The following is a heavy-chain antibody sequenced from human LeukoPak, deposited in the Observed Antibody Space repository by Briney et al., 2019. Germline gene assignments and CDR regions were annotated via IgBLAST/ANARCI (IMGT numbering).Heavy chain of an antibody. CDR2: ISGNGGST. Sequence: GSLRLSCAASGFTFSSYAINWVRQAPGKGLGWVSAISGNGGSTYYADSVKGRFTISRDNSKNTLYLQMNSLRAEDTAVYYCAKSIYCSSTSCYEAYYFDYWGQGTLVTVSS. D-gene: IGHD2-2*01. CDR3: AKSIYCSSTSCYEAYYFDY. V-gene: IGHV3-23*01. J-gene: IGHJ4*02. CDR1: GFTFSSYA.